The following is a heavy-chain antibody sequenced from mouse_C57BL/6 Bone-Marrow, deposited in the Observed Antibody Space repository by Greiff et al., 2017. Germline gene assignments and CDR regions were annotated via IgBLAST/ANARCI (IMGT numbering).Heavy chain of an antibody. Sequence: EVQLVESGGGLVKPGGSLKLSCAASGFTFSDYGMHWVRQAPEKGLKWVAYISSGSSTIYYTATVKGRFTISRANAKNTLFLQMTSLRSEDTAMYYCARGDYAYEGAWFAYWGQGTLVTVSA. J-gene: IGHJ3*01. CDR3: ARGDYAYEGAWFAY. V-gene: IGHV5-17*01. CDR2: ISSGSSTI. D-gene: IGHD2-2*01. CDR1: GFTFSDYG.